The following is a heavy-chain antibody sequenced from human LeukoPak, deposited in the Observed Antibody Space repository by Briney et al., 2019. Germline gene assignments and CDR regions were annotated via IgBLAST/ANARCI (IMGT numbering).Heavy chain of an antibody. CDR2: ISGSGGST. J-gene: IGHJ4*02. D-gene: IGHD1-7*01. Sequence: SLXLSCAASXFXXSSXAMSWVRQXPGKGLEWVSAISGSGGSTYYADSVKGRFTISRDNSKNTLYLQMNSLRAEDTAVYYCAKFPVYNWSYGDYFDYWGQGTLVTVSS. CDR1: XFXXSSXA. V-gene: IGHV3-23*01. CDR3: AKFPVYNWSYGDYFDY.